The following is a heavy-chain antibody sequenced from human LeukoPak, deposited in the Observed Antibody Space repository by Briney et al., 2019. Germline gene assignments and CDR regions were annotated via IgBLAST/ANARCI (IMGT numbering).Heavy chain of an antibody. CDR3: ARGAASSRYYFDY. CDR1: GGSISSTNW. Sequence: SETLSLTCAVSGGSISSTNWWTWVRQPPGKGLEWIGEINHSGSTNYNPSLKSRVTISVDTSKNQFSLKLSSVTAADTAVYYCARGAASSRYYFDYWGQGTLVTVSS. V-gene: IGHV4-4*02. J-gene: IGHJ4*02. CDR2: INHSGST. D-gene: IGHD6-13*01.